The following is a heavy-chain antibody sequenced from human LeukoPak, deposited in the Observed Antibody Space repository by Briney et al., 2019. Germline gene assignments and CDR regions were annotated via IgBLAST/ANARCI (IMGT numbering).Heavy chain of an antibody. CDR1: GFTFSSYW. CDR2: IRQDGGTM. Sequence: GGSLRLSCAASGFTFSSYWMSWVRQAPGKGLEWVANIRQDGGTMSYVDSVKGRFTISRDNAKNALYLQMNSLRAEDTAVYYCARGLFVVVITTDYYGLDVWGQGTTVTVSS. CDR3: ARGLFVVVITTDYYGLDV. V-gene: IGHV3-7*01. J-gene: IGHJ6*02. D-gene: IGHD3-22*01.